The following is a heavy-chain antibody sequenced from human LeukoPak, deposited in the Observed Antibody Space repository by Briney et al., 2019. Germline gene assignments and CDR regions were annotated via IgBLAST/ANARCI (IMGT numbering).Heavy chain of an antibody. J-gene: IGHJ4*02. V-gene: IGHV3-48*03. CDR2: ISSSGSTI. CDR3: ARDLGTPSDY. Sequence: GGSLRLSCAASGFTFSSYEMNWVRQAPGKGLEWVSYISSSGSTIYYADSVKGRFTISRDNAKNSLYLQMNSLRAEGTAVYYCARDLGTPSDYWGQGTLVTVSS. CDR1: GFTFSSYE. D-gene: IGHD1-1*01.